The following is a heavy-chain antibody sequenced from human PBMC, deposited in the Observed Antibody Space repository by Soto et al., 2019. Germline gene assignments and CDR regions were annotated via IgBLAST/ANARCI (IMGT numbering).Heavy chain of an antibody. J-gene: IGHJ6*02. CDR3: AKDLDYSRGYGMDV. V-gene: IGHV3-23*01. CDR1: GFTFSSYA. Sequence: EVQLLESGGGLVQPGGSLRLSCAASGFTFSSYAMSWVRQAPGKGLEWVSAISGSGGSTYYTDSVKGRFTISRDNSKNTLYLQMNSLRAEDTAVYYCAKDLDYSRGYGMDVWGQGTTVTVSS. CDR2: ISGSGGST. D-gene: IGHD4-4*01.